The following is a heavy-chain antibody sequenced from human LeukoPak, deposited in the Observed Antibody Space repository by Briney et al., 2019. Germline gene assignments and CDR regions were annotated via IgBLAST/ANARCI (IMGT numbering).Heavy chain of an antibody. Sequence: SETLSLTCTVSGGSISSNNWWSWVRQPPGKGLEWIGEIYHSGGTNYNPSLKSRVTISVDTSKNQFSLKLNSVTAADTAVYYCARLSGYFYHVDSWGQGTLVTVSS. V-gene: IGHV4-4*02. CDR1: GGSISSNNW. CDR3: ARLSGYFYHVDS. CDR2: IYHSGGT. J-gene: IGHJ4*02. D-gene: IGHD3-22*01.